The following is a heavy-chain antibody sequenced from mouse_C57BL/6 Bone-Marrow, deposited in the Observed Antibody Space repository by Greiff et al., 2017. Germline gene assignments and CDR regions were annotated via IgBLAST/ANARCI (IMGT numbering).Heavy chain of an antibody. CDR2: ISNLAYSI. CDR1: GFTFSDYG. CDR3: ARRGFAY. Sequence: EVQLVESGGGLVQPGGSLKLSCAASGFTFSDYGMAWVRQAPRKGPEWVAFISNLAYSIYYADTVTGRFTISRENAKNTLYLEMSSRRSEDTAMYYCARRGFAYWGQGTLVTVSA. J-gene: IGHJ3*01. V-gene: IGHV5-15*01.